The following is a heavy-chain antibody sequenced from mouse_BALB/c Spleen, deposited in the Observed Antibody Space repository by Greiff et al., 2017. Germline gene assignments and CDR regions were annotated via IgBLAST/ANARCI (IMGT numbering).Heavy chain of an antibody. J-gene: IGHJ4*01. CDR2: ISNGGGST. CDR3: ARGEAYYCGLYAMDD. Sequence: EVMLVESGGGLVQPGGSLSLSCAASGFTFSSYTMSWVRQTPEKRLEWVAYISNGGGSTYYSDTVKGPFTISRANAKNTLYLQIRSLKSEDTAMYYCARGEAYYCGLYAMDDWGQGTSVTVSS. V-gene: IGHV5-12-2*01. CDR1: GFTFSSYT. D-gene: IGHD1-1*01.